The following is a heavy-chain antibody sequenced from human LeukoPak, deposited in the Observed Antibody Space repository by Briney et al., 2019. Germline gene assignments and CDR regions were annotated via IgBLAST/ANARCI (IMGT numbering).Heavy chain of an antibody. Sequence: SETLSLTCTVSGGSISSYYWSWIRQPAGKGLEWIGRIYTSGSTNYNPSLKSRVTMSVDTSKHQFSLKLSSVTAADTAVYYCARGGYYYGSGSYYWFDPWGQGTLVTVSS. CDR3: ARGGYYYGSGSYYWFDP. J-gene: IGHJ5*02. CDR1: GGSISSYY. D-gene: IGHD3-10*01. CDR2: IYTSGST. V-gene: IGHV4-4*07.